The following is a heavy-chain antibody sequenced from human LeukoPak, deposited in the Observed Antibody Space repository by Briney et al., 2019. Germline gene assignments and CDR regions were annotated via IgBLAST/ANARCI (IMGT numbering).Heavy chain of an antibody. CDR3: AKDRNGGDGHYYYYYYMDV. CDR2: IHGSGGST. Sequence: GGSLRLSCAASGFTFGDYGMSWVRQAPGKGLEWVSAIHGSGGSTYYADSVKGRFTISRDNSKNTLYLQMNSLRAEDTAVYYCAKDRNGGDGHYYYYYYMDVWGKGTTVTVSS. V-gene: IGHV3-23*01. J-gene: IGHJ6*03. CDR1: GFTFGDYG. D-gene: IGHD2-21*02.